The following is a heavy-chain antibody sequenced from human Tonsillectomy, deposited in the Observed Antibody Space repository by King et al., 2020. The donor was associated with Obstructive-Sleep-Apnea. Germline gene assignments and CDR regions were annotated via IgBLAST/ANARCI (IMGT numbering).Heavy chain of an antibody. J-gene: IGHJ4*02. V-gene: IGHV3-23*04. CDR1: GFTFISYT. CDR3: AKGAWRPLERRAYYLEY. Sequence: VQLVESGGALVQPGGSLRLSCAGSGFTFISYTMTWVRQAPGKGLEGVASISSGGGNIYYGDSVKGRFFISRDNSKSTRFLQMNGLRVEDTAVYFCAKGAWRPLERRAYYLEYWGQGTLVTVSS. D-gene: IGHD1-1*01. CDR2: ISSGGGNI.